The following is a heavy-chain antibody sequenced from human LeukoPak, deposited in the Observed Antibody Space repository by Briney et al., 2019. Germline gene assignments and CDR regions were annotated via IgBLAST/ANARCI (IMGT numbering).Heavy chain of an antibody. Sequence: ASVKVSCKTSGYTFSDYTIHWVRQAPGQGLEWMGWINPSSNAANYAQRFEGRVSLARDTSISTADMVLTSLTSDDTGVYYCARSRELLDFDTWGQGTLVSVSS. CDR2: INPSSNAA. V-gene: IGHV1-2*02. J-gene: IGHJ4*02. D-gene: IGHD3-10*01. CDR3: ARSRELLDFDT. CDR1: GYTFSDYT.